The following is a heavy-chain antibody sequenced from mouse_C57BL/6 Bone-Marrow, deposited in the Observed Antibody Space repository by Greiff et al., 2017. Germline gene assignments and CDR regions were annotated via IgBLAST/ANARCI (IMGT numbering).Heavy chain of an antibody. D-gene: IGHD1-1*01. Sequence: QVQLQQPGAELVRPGTSVKLSCKASGYTFTSYWMHWVKQRPGQGLEWIGVIDPSDSYTNYNQKFKGKAPLTVDTSSSTAYMQLSSLTSEDSAVYYCASSSYYYGSSKGYFDVWGTGTTVTVSS. CDR3: ASSSYYYGSSKGYFDV. CDR1: GYTFTSYW. V-gene: IGHV1-59*01. J-gene: IGHJ1*03. CDR2: IDPSDSYT.